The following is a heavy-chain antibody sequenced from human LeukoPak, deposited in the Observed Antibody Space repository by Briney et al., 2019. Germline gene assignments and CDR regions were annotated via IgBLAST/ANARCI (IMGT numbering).Heavy chain of an antibody. V-gene: IGHV4-30-2*01. CDR2: IYHSGST. Sequence: SQTLSLTCAVSGGSISSGGYSWSWIRQPPGKGLEWIGYIYHSGSTYYNPSLKSRVTISVDRSKNQFSLKLSSVTAADTAVYYCATNYDCWSGYRYWGQGTLVTVSS. CDR3: ATNYDCWSGYRY. D-gene: IGHD3-3*01. CDR1: GGSISSGGYS. J-gene: IGHJ4*02.